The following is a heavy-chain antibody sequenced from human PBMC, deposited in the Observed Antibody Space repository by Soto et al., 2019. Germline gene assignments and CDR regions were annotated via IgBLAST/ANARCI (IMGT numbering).Heavy chain of an antibody. CDR3: SKDLGYSGYGRDY. CDR1: GFTFSCYA. D-gene: IGHD5-12*01. Sequence: GSLRLSCAAPGFTFSCYAMSRVRQAPGKGLEWVSAISGSGGSTYYADSVKGRFTISRDNSNNTLYLQMNSLRAEDTAVYYCSKDLGYSGYGRDYWGQGTLVTVSS. J-gene: IGHJ4*02. CDR2: ISGSGGST. V-gene: IGHV3-23*01.